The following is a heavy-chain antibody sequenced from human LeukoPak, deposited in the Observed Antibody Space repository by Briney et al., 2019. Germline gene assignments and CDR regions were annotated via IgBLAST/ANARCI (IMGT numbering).Heavy chain of an antibody. CDR1: GGSISSYD. D-gene: IGHD4-23*01. J-gene: IGHJ4*02. CDR3: ARHTTVVPPHYFDY. V-gene: IGHV4-59*08. Sequence: RSSETLSLTCTGSGGSISSYDWSWLRQPPGKGLEWIGYIYYSGSTNYNPSLKSRVTISLDTSKNQISLKLSSVTAADTAVYYCARHTTVVPPHYFDYWGQGTLVTVSS. CDR2: IYYSGST.